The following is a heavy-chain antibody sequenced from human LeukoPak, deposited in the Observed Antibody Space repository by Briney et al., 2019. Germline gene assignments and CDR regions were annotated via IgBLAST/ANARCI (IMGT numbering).Heavy chain of an antibody. CDR3: AKPQDLYCTTTSCYIFDY. CDR1: GFTFSSYW. V-gene: IGHV3-7*01. D-gene: IGHD2-2*01. CDR2: IKQDGSEK. Sequence: PGGSLRLSCAASGFTFSSYWMSWVRQAPGKGLEWVANIKQDGSEKYCADSVKGRFTISRDNSKYTLYLQMNSLRAEDTSVYYCAKPQDLYCTTTSCYIFDYWGQGTLVTVSS. J-gene: IGHJ4*02.